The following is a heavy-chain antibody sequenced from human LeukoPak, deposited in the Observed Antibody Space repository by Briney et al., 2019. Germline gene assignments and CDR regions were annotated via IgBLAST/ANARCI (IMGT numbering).Heavy chain of an antibody. CDR1: GFTFSNYA. V-gene: IGHV3-23*01. Sequence: PGGSLRLSCAASGFTFSNYAMSWVRQAPGGGLEWVSAISGSGDKTFHADSVKGRFTTSRDNSKNTLSLQMSSLRVEDSAVYFRAKDTSAWWYHRAYMNVWGTGTTVTVSS. J-gene: IGHJ6*03. CDR2: ISGSGDKT. CDR3: AKDTSAWWYHRAYMNV. D-gene: IGHD2-15*01.